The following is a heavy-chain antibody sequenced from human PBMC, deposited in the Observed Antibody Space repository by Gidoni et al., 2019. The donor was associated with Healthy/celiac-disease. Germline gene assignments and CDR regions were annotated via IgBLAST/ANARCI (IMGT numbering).Heavy chain of an antibody. V-gene: IGHV4-34*01. J-gene: IGHJ5*02. CDR3: ARADYDFWSGYSPRRWFDP. Sequence: QVQLQQWGAGLLKPSETLSLTCAVYGWSFSGYYWSWIRPPPGKGLEWIGEINHSGSTNYNPSLKSRVTISVDTSKNQFSLKLSSVTAADTAVYYCARADYDFWSGYSPRRWFDPWGQGTLVTVSS. CDR1: GWSFSGYY. D-gene: IGHD3-3*01. CDR2: INHSGST.